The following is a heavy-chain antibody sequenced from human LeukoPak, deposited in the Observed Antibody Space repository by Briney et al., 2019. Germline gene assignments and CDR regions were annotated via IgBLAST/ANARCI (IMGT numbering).Heavy chain of an antibody. J-gene: IGHJ6*03. CDR1: GFTVSSNY. V-gene: IGHV3-53*01. CDR2: IYSGGST. D-gene: IGHD1-26*01. CDR3: ARDPYSGSYGDYYYYYMDV. Sequence: GGSLRLSCAAPGFTVSSNYMSWVRQAPGKGLEWVSVIYSGGSTYYADSVKGRFTISRDNSKNTLYLQMNSLRAEDTAVYYCARDPYSGSYGDYYYYYMDVWGKGTTVTISS.